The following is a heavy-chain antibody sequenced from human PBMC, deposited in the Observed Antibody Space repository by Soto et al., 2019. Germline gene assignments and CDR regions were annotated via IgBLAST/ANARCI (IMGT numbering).Heavy chain of an antibody. Sequence: TLSLTCTVSGGSISSGGYFWSWIRQPPGKGLEWIGYFYYSGNTYYNPSLKSRVTISLDTSKNQFSLRLSSVTAADTAVYHCARGDCSSSSCYYFDYWGQGTLVTVSS. V-gene: IGHV4-30-4*01. CDR3: ARGDCSSSSCYYFDY. J-gene: IGHJ4*02. CDR2: FYYSGNT. D-gene: IGHD2-2*01. CDR1: GGSISSGGYF.